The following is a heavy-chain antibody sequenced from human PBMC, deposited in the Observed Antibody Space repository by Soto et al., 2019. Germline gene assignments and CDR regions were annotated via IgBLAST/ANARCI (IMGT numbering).Heavy chain of an antibody. J-gene: IGHJ4*02. D-gene: IGHD4-17*01. V-gene: IGHV3-21*01. CDR2: ISSSSSYI. Sequence: PGGSLRLSCAASGFTFSSYAMSWVRQAPGKGLEWVSSISSSSSYIYYADSVKGRFTISRDNAKNSLYLQMNSLRAEDTAVYYCARAGYGGNSYYFDYWGQGTLVTVSS. CDR1: GFTFSSYA. CDR3: ARAGYGGNSYYFDY.